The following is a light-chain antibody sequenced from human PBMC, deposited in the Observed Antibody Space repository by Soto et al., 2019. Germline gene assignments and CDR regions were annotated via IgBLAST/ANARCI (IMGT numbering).Light chain of an antibody. V-gene: IGKV1-5*03. J-gene: IGKJ2*01. CDR1: QSISSW. CDR2: NAY. CDR3: QQYNSYSYT. Sequence: DIPMTQSPSTLSASVGDRVTITCRASQSISSWLAWYQQKPGKAPKLLNYNAYSLESGVPSRFSGSGSGTEFTLTISSLQPDDFATYYCQQYNSYSYTFGQGTKLEIK.